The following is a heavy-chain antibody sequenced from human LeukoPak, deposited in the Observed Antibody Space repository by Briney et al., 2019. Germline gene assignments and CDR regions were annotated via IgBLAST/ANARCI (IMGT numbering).Heavy chain of an antibody. V-gene: IGHV3-74*01. CDR1: GFSISSFW. CDR3: ARGAYSFDY. J-gene: IGHJ4*02. D-gene: IGHD4-11*01. CDR2: INSDGSSI. Sequence: PGGSLRLSCAAPGFSISSFWMHWVRQAPGKGVVWGARINSDGSSITYVDSVKGRFAISRDNAKNTFHLQMNSLTDDDTAVYYCARGAYSFDYWGQGTLVTVSS.